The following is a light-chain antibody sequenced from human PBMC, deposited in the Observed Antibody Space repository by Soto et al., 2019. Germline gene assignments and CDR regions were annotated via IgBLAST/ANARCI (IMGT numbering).Light chain of an antibody. J-gene: IGLJ1*01. CDR3: NSYTSSSTLYV. V-gene: IGLV2-14*01. CDR2: EVT. Sequence: QSALTQPASVSGSPGQSITISCTGISSDVGDYDYVSWYQQHPGKAPRLMIYEVTNRPSGVSDRFSGSRSDNTASLTISGLQAEDEADYYCNSYTSSSTLYVFGTGTKLTVL. CDR1: SSDVGDYDY.